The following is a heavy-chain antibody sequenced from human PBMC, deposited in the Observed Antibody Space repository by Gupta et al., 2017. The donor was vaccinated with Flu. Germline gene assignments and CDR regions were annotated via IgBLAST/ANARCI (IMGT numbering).Heavy chain of an antibody. V-gene: IGHV4-34*01. CDR2: IYHDGST. D-gene: IGHD2-2*01. J-gene: IGHJ5*02. CDR3: ARGAYQLPLSHASMKWFDP. CDR1: NGSLSGHP. Sequence: QVQLQQWGAGLLKPSETLSLTCAVYNGSLSGHPWTWIRQPPRKGLEWIGEIYHDGSTNYNPSLKSRVSISLDTSKKQFSLNLNSVTAADTAVYYCARGAYQLPLSHASMKWFDPWGRGTLVTVSS.